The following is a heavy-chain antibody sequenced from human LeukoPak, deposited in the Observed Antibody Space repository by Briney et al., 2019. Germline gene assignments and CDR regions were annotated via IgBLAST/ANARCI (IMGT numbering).Heavy chain of an antibody. D-gene: IGHD6-6*01. CDR2: ISYDGSNK. Sequence: GGSLRLSCAASGFTFSSYAMHWVRQAPGKGLEWVAVISYDGSNKYYADSVKGRFTISRDNSKNTLYLQMNSLRAEDTAVYYCARVWVPAYSSSPAFDYWGQGTLVTVSS. V-gene: IGHV3-30*01. CDR3: ARVWVPAYSSSPAFDY. J-gene: IGHJ4*02. CDR1: GFTFSSYA.